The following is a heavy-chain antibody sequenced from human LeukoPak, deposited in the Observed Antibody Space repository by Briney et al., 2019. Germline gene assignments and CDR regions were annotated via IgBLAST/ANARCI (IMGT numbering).Heavy chain of an antibody. Sequence: GGSLRLSCSASGFTFSSYAMHWVRQAPGKGLEYVSAISSNGGSTYCADSVKGRFTISRDNSKNTLYLQMSSLRAEDTAVYYCVKGQQLDPYYYYGMDVWGKGTTVTVSS. CDR3: VKGQQLDPYYYYGMDV. CDR1: GFTFSSYA. D-gene: IGHD6-13*01. CDR2: ISSNGGST. J-gene: IGHJ6*04. V-gene: IGHV3-64D*06.